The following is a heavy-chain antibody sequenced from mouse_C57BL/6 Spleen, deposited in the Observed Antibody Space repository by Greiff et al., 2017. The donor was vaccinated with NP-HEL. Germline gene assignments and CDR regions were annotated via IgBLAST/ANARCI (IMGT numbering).Heavy chain of an antibody. CDR1: GYTFTSYW. D-gene: IGHD1-1*01. CDR2: IHPNSGST. V-gene: IGHV1-64*01. J-gene: IGHJ2*01. Sequence: QVQLQQPGAELVKPGASVKLSCKASGYTFTSYWMHWVKQRPGQGLEWIGMIHPNSGSTNYNEKFKSKATLTVDKSSSTAYMQLSSLTSEDSAVYYCARLGGLQTVVATSPGYFDCWGQGTTLTVSS. CDR3: ARLGGLQTVVATSPGYFDC.